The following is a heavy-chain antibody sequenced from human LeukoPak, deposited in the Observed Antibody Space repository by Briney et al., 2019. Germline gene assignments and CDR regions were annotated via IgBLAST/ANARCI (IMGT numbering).Heavy chain of an antibody. D-gene: IGHD1-26*01. CDR2: INHSGST. CDR1: GGSFSGYY. Sequence: SETLSLTCAVCGGSFSGYYWSWIRQPPGKGLEWIGEINHSGSTNYNPSLKSRVTISVDTSKNQFSLKLSSVTAADTAVYYCARTGIVGATSDFDYWGQGTLVTVSS. CDR3: ARTGIVGATSDFDY. V-gene: IGHV4-34*01. J-gene: IGHJ4*02.